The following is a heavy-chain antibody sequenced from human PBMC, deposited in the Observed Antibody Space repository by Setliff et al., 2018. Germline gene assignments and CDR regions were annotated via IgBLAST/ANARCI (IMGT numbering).Heavy chain of an antibody. J-gene: IGHJ6*02. V-gene: IGHV4-39*07. Sequence: PSETLSLTCTVSGGSISSSSYYWGWIRQPPGKGLEWIGSIYYSGSTYYNPSLKSRVTISVDTSKNQFSLKLSSVTAADTAVYYCARAPRNFGAVINYYYYYYGMDVWGQGTTVTVSS. D-gene: IGHD3-3*01. CDR3: ARAPRNFGAVINYYYYYYGMDV. CDR2: IYYSGST. CDR1: GGSISSSSYY.